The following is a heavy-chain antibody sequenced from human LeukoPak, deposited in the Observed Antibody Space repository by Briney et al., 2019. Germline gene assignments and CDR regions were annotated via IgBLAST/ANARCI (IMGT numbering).Heavy chain of an antibody. CDR2: IYSGGNT. V-gene: IGHV3-53*01. J-gene: IGHJ4*02. CDR1: GFTVSSNY. CDR3: SRDPRGGDF. D-gene: IGHD5-12*01. Sequence: GGSLRLSCAVSGFTVSSNYMTWVRQAPGKGLEWVSVIYSGGNTYYADSVKGRFTISRDNAMNSLYLQMNSLRVDDTAVYYCSRDPRGGDFWGQGTLVTVSS.